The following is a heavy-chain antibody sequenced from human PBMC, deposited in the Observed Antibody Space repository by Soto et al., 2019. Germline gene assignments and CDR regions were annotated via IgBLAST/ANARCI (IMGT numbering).Heavy chain of an antibody. V-gene: IGHV1-18*01. J-gene: IGHJ4*02. CDR3: ARRYSSGWYSSDY. D-gene: IGHD6-19*01. CDR1: GYTFTSYG. Sequence: ASVTVYCKTSGYTFTSYGISWVRQAPGQGLEWMGWISAYNGNTNYAQKLQGRVTMTTDTSTSTAYMELRSLRSDDTAVYYCARRYSSGWYSSDYWGQGTLVTVSS. CDR2: ISAYNGNT.